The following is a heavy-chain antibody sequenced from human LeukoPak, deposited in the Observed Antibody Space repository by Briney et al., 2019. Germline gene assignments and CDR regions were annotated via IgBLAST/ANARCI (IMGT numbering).Heavy chain of an antibody. V-gene: IGHV3-74*01. CDR1: GFTFSGYW. D-gene: IGHD1-26*01. Sequence: SGGSLRLSCAASGFTFSGYWMHWVRQAPGKGLAWVSVIRSDGSITTYADSVEGRFTISRDTAKNTLYLQMNSLRAEDTAVYYCARDGRSGNFDKWGQGTLVSVSS. CDR3: ARDGRSGNFDK. CDR2: IRSDGSIT. J-gene: IGHJ4*02.